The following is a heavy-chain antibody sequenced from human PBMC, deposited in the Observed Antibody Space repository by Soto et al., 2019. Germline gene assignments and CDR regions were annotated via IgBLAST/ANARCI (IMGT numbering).Heavy chain of an antibody. CDR2: IYIAGNA. Sequence: EVQLVESGGGLVQPGGSLRLSCVASGLTVDSHYMSWVRQAPGKGLEWVSIIYIAGNAKYADSVKDRFTISRDNSKNTLYLKMNSLGVEDRAVYYCANLAVTGEDYWGQGTLVTVSS. CDR1: GLTVDSHY. V-gene: IGHV3-66*01. CDR3: ANLAVTGEDY. J-gene: IGHJ4*02. D-gene: IGHD6-19*01.